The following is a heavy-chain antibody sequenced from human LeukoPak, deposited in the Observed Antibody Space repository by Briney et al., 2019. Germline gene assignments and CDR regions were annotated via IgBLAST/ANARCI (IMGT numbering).Heavy chain of an antibody. CDR3: ARVGVVVPAAMSYFDY. Sequence: PSETLSLTCTVSGGSVSSGSYYWSWIRQPPGKGLEWIGYIYYSGSTNYNPSLKSRVTISVDTSKNQFSLKLSSVTAADTAVYCCARVGVVVPAAMSYFDYWGQGTLVTVSS. D-gene: IGHD2-2*01. V-gene: IGHV4-61*01. CDR1: GGSVSSGSYY. J-gene: IGHJ4*02. CDR2: IYYSGST.